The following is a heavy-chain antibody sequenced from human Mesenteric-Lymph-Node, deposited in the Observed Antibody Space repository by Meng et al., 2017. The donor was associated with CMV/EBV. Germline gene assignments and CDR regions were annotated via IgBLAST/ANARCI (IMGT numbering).Heavy chain of an antibody. V-gene: IGHV1-46*01. Sequence: SGYTFISYEIHWVRQDPGQGPEWMGIINPNGGSTSYAQKFQGRVTMTRDTSTSTVYMELSSLRSEDTAVYYCARVGSMVRGVIFDYWGRGTLVTVSS. D-gene: IGHD3-10*01. CDR2: INPNGGST. J-gene: IGHJ4*02. CDR1: GYTFISYE. CDR3: ARVGSMVRGVIFDY.